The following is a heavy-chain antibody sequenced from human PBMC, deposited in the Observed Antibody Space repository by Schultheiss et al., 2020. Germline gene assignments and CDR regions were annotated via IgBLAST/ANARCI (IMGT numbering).Heavy chain of an antibody. CDR3: ARDRTVTGWFDP. J-gene: IGHJ5*02. CDR2: ISAYNGHT. V-gene: IGHV1-18*01. Sequence: ASVKVSCKASGYTFTSYDINWVRQATGQGLEWMGWISAYNGHTNYAQKLQGRVTMTTDTSTSTAYMELRSLRSDDTAVYYCARDRTVTGWFDPWGQGTLVTVSS. D-gene: IGHD4-17*01. CDR1: GYTFTSYD.